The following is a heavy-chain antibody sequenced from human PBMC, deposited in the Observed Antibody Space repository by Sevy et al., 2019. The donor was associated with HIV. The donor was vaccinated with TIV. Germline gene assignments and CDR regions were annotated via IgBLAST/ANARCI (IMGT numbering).Heavy chain of an antibody. CDR2: MSPGDSDP. CDR1: AYTFTTHW. CDR3: ARLDSYSIGWSPRYYFDY. Sequence: GESLKISCKGSAYTFTTHWIGWVRQMPGKGLEWMGIMSPGDSDPRYSPSFQGRVTMSVDNSVSTAYLQWHSLETSDTAIYYCARLDSYSIGWSPRYYFDYWGQGTLVTVSS. D-gene: IGHD6-19*01. V-gene: IGHV5-51*01. J-gene: IGHJ4*02.